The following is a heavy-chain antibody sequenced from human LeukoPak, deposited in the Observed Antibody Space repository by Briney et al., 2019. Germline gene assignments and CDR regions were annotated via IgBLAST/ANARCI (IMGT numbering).Heavy chain of an antibody. J-gene: IGHJ5*02. CDR3: ATDVSSTFPNWFDP. Sequence: SETLSLTCSVSGDSISSRTYYWTWIRQHPEKGLEWIGYIWNSGSTNYNPSLKSRVTLSVDTSKNQFSLKLTSVIAADTAVYYCATDVSSTFPNWFDPWGQGILVIVSS. D-gene: IGHD6-6*01. V-gene: IGHV4-31*03. CDR2: IWNSGST. CDR1: GDSISSRTYY.